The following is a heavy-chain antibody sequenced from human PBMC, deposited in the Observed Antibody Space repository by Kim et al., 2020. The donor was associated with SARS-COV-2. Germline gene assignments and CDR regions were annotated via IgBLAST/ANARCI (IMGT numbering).Heavy chain of an antibody. CDR1: GDSVSSNSAA. Sequence: SQTLSLTCAISGDSVSSNSAAWNWIRQSPSRGLEWLGRTYYRSKWYNDYAVSVKSRITINPDTSKNQFSLQLNSVTPEDTAVYYCARGDRNWNYGDYYYYMDVWGKGTTVTVSS. D-gene: IGHD1-7*01. J-gene: IGHJ6*03. CDR2: TYYRSKWYN. V-gene: IGHV6-1*01. CDR3: ARGDRNWNYGDYYYYMDV.